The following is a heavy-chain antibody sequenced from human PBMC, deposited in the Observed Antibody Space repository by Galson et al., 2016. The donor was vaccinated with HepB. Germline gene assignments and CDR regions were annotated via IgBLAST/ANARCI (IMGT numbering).Heavy chain of an antibody. Sequence: SVKVFCKASGYTFTGHYIHWVRQAPGQGLEWMGWINPNSSGTKFAVKFQGRVTVTRDTSTSIAYMELSRLRSDDTAVYFCARAGLRYFDWFSPYYFDYWGQGTLVTVSS. D-gene: IGHD3-9*01. J-gene: IGHJ4*02. CDR3: ARAGLRYFDWFSPYYFDY. V-gene: IGHV1-2*02. CDR1: GYTFTGHY. CDR2: INPNSSGT.